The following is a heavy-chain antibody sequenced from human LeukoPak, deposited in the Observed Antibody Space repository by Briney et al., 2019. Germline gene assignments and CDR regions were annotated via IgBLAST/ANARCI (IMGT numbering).Heavy chain of an antibody. CDR3: ARVSRDFYSNYYYYYGMDV. Sequence: GGSLRLSCAASGFTFSSYAMHWVRQAPGKGLEWVAVISYDGSNKYYADSVKGRFTISRDNSKNTLYLQMNSLRAEDTAVYYCARVSRDFYSNYYYYYGMDVWGQGTTVTVSS. CDR2: ISYDGSNK. V-gene: IGHV3-30-3*01. CDR1: GFTFSSYA. J-gene: IGHJ6*02. D-gene: IGHD4-11*01.